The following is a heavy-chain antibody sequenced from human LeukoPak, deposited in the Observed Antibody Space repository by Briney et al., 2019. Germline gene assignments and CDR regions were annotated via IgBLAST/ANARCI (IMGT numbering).Heavy chain of an antibody. Sequence: SVKVSCKASGGTFSSYAISWVRQAPGQGLEWMGGIIPIFGAANYAQKFQGRVTITADESTSTAYMELSSLRSEDTAVYYCARYDSSGYYLYYWGQGTLVTVSS. CDR3: ARYDSSGYYLYY. CDR2: IIPIFGAA. D-gene: IGHD3-22*01. CDR1: GGTFSSYA. J-gene: IGHJ4*02. V-gene: IGHV1-69*13.